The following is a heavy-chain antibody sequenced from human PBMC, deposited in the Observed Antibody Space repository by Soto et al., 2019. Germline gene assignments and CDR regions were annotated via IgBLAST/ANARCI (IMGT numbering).Heavy chain of an antibody. CDR1: GGSISSYY. V-gene: IGHV4-59*01. J-gene: IGHJ4*02. CDR3: ASVYRGYDFWSGYYPKTRAYYFDY. CDR2: IYYSGST. D-gene: IGHD3-3*01. Sequence: QVQLQESGPGLVKPSETLSLTCTVSGGSISSYYWSWIRQPPGKGLEWIGYIYYSGSTNYNPSLKCRVPISVDTSKNQFSLKLSSVTAADTAVYCCASVYRGYDFWSGYYPKTRAYYFDYWGQGTLVTVSS.